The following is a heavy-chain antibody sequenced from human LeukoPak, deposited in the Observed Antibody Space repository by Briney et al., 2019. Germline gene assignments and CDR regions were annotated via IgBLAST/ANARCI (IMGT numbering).Heavy chain of an antibody. CDR3: ASGLLDV. D-gene: IGHD2-15*01. Sequence: SETLSLNCTVSGVSISSYYWSWIRQPPGKGLEWIGYIYYSGSTNYNPSLKSRVTISVDTSKNQFSLKLSSVTAADTAVYYCASGLLDVWGQGSTVTVSS. CDR2: IYYSGST. J-gene: IGHJ6*02. CDR1: GVSISSYY. V-gene: IGHV4-59*01.